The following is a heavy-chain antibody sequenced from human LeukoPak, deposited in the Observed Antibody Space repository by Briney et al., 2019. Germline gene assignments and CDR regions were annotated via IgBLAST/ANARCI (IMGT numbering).Heavy chain of an antibody. CDR3: ARDGGSYYEAFDY. Sequence: PGGSLRLSCAASGFTVSSNYMNWVRQAPGKGLEWVSLIYSGGSTFYADSVKGRFTISRENAKNSLYLQMNSLRAEDTAVYYCARDGGSYYEAFDYWGQGTLVTVSS. V-gene: IGHV3-53*01. CDR2: IYSGGST. CDR1: GFTVSSNY. D-gene: IGHD1-26*01. J-gene: IGHJ4*02.